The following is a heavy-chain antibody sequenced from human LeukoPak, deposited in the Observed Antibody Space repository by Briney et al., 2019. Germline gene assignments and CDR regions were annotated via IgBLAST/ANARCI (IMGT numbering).Heavy chain of an antibody. CDR3: ARVLSSGYVIGFDS. J-gene: IGHJ4*02. Sequence: ASVKVSCKTSGYTFTSYAMNWVRQAPGQGLEWMGWVDTNTGNPTYAQGFTGRFVFSLDTSVSTAFLQISSLEAEDTAVYYCARVLSSGYVIGFDSWGQGTLVTVSS. D-gene: IGHD5-12*01. CDR1: GYTFTSYA. V-gene: IGHV7-4-1*02. CDR2: VDTNTGNP.